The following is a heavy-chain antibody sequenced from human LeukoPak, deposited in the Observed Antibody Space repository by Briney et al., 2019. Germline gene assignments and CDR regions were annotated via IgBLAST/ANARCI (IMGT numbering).Heavy chain of an antibody. J-gene: IGHJ6*03. D-gene: IGHD3-16*01. CDR1: GFTVSSNY. V-gene: IGHV3-53*01. Sequence: GGSLRLSXAASGFTVSSNYMSWVRQTPGKGLEWVSVIYSGGSTYYADSVKGRFTISRDNSKNTLYLQMNSLRAEDTAVYYCARELHYDYYYMDVWGKGTTVTVSS. CDR3: ARELHYDYYYMDV. CDR2: IYSGGST.